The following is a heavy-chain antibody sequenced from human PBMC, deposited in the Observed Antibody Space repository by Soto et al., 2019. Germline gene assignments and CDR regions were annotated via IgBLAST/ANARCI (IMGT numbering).Heavy chain of an antibody. Sequence: QVHLQESGPGLVKPSGTLSLTCTVSGASITGSDWWSWVRQTPEKGLEWIGEIYHSGTTNYHPSLKSRVTISQDKSKNQFSLNLTSVTAADTAVYSCVRMSEVGYFDYWGRGSLVTVSS. D-gene: IGHD1-26*01. CDR1: GASITGSDW. V-gene: IGHV4-4*02. J-gene: IGHJ4*02. CDR2: IYHSGTT. CDR3: VRMSEVGYFDY.